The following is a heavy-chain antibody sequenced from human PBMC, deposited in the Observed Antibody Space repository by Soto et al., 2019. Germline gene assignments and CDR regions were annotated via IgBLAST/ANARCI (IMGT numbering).Heavy chain of an antibody. CDR1: GGSISSSSYY. CDR2: IYYSGGT. V-gene: IGHV4-39*01. CDR3: ARPSGSYLYDFDY. J-gene: IGHJ4*02. D-gene: IGHD1-26*01. Sequence: QLQLQESGPGLVKPSETLSLTCTVSGGSISSSSYYWGWIRQPPGKGLEWIGSIYYSGGTYYNPSLKSRVTISVDTSKHQFSLKLSSVTAADTAVYYCARPSGSYLYDFDYWGQGTLVTVSS.